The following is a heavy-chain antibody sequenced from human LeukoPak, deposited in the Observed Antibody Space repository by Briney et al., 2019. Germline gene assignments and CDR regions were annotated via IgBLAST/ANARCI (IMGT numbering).Heavy chain of an antibody. V-gene: IGHV3-66*01. CDR2: IYSGGST. J-gene: IGHJ4*02. CDR3: ARDLSFGSLDF. D-gene: IGHD1-26*01. Sequence: PGGSLRLSCAASGFTVSNNYMRWVRQAPGKGLEWVSLIYSGGSTYYADSVKGRFTISRDNSKNTVYLQMNSLRVEDTAVFYCARDLSFGSLDFRGQGTLVTVSS. CDR1: GFTVSNNY.